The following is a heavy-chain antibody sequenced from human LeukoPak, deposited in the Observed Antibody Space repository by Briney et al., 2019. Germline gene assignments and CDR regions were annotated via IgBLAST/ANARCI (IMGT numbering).Heavy chain of an antibody. CDR2: ISGSGVST. CDR3: AKDHYDSSGHNPPLFDY. V-gene: IGHV3-23*01. Sequence: PGGSLRLACAASGFRFSSYAMSWVRQAPGKGLEWVSAISGSGVSTYYADSVKGRFTISRDNSKNTLYLQMNSLRAEDTAVYYCAKDHYDSSGHNPPLFDYWGQGTLVTVSS. CDR1: GFRFSSYA. J-gene: IGHJ4*02. D-gene: IGHD3-22*01.